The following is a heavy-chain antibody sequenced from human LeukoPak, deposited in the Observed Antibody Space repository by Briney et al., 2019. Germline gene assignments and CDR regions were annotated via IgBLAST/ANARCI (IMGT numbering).Heavy chain of an antibody. CDR1: GYTFTSYD. CDR3: ARGSGYDLDFDY. J-gene: IGHJ4*02. Sequence: ASVKVSCKASGYTFTSYDINWVRQATGQGLEWMGWMNPNSGNTGYAQKFQGRVTMTRNTSISTAYMELSSLRSEDTAVYYCARGSGYDLDFDYWGQGTLVTVSS. D-gene: IGHD5-12*01. V-gene: IGHV1-8*01. CDR2: MNPNSGNT.